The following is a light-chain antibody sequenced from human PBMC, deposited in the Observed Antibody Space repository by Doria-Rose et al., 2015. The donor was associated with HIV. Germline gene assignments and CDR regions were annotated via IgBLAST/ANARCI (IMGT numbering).Light chain of an antibody. V-gene: IGKV3-20*01. J-gene: IGKJ1*01. Sequence: TQSPGTLSLSPGERATLSCRASQSFSSTYLAWYQQKPGQAPSLLIYDGSTRATGIPDRFSVSGSGTGFTLTINRLEPEDFALYYCHQYGTSWTFGQGTKVEI. CDR3: HQYGTSWT. CDR2: DGS. CDR1: QSFSSTY.